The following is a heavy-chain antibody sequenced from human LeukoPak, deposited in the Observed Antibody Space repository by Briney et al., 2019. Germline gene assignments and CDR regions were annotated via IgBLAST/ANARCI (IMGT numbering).Heavy chain of an antibody. V-gene: IGHV4-61*02. CDR1: GGSISSGSYY. CDR3: AREGTGRFLEWLNYYYYMGV. D-gene: IGHD3-3*01. Sequence: PSETLSLTCTVSGGSISSGSYYWSWIRQPAGKGLEWIGRIYTSGSTNYNPSLKSRVTISVDTSKNQFSLKLSSVTAADTAVYYCAREGTGRFLEWLNYYYYMGVWGKGTTVTVSS. J-gene: IGHJ6*03. CDR2: IYTSGST.